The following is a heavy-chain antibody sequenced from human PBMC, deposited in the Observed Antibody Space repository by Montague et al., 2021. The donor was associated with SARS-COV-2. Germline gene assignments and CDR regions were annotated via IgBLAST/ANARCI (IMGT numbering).Heavy chain of an antibody. CDR2: IYWDDDK. CDR1: GFSLSTSGVG. CDR3: AHSIAAIEAESSYYYYYYGMDG. V-gene: IGHV2-5*02. D-gene: IGHD6-25*01. Sequence: PALVKPTQTLTLTCTFSGFSLSTSGVGVGWIRQPPGKVLEWLALIYWDDDKRYSPSLKSRLTITKDNSKNQVVLTMTNMDPVDTATYYCAHSIAAIEAESSYYYYYYGMDGWGQGTTVTVSS. J-gene: IGHJ6*02.